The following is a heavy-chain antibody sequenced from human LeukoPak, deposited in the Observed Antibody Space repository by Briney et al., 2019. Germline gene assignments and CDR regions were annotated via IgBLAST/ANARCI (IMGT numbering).Heavy chain of an antibody. CDR1: GYTFTSYL. CDR3: ARPFKVPGGGSSHRYAFDI. Sequence: GDPLNTSCKRSGYTFTSYLSGWVRQMPGKGLEWMGIIYPVDFDTSYHPSFQGHFTFPAAKSISPAYLKWTSLKLSAPPIYSCARPFKVPGGGSSHRYAFDIWGQGTMVTVSS. V-gene: IGHV5-51*01. D-gene: IGHD6-13*01. CDR2: IYPVDFDT. J-gene: IGHJ3*02.